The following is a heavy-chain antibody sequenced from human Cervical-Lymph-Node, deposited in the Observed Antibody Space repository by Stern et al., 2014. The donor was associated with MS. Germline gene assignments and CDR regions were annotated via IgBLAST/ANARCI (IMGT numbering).Heavy chain of an antibody. V-gene: IGHV1-69*01. D-gene: IGHD6-13*01. CDR1: GGTFSKFP. CDR3: ALSSETSDRWYSLGYDL. CDR2: IFPVFGTP. Sequence: MQLVESGAELAKPGSSVKLSCKASGGTFSKFPSSWVRQAPGQGLEWMGGIFPVFGTPAYAQEFRGRVTITADVSTSTVYMELSSLRSDDTAVYYCALSSETSDRWYSLGYDLWGQGTLVTVSS. J-gene: IGHJ5*02.